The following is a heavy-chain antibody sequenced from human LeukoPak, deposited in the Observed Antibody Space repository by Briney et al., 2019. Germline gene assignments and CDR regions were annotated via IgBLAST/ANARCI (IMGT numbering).Heavy chain of an antibody. D-gene: IGHD3-22*01. Sequence: GGSLRLSCTASGFTFSSYGMSWVRQAPGKGLEWVSAISGSGGSTYYADSVKGRFTISRDNSKNTLYLQMNSLRAEDTAVYYCAKDRSYYDSSGYYPNWFDPWGQGTLVTVSS. CDR1: GFTFSSYG. V-gene: IGHV3-23*01. CDR2: ISGSGGST. J-gene: IGHJ5*02. CDR3: AKDRSYYDSSGYYPNWFDP.